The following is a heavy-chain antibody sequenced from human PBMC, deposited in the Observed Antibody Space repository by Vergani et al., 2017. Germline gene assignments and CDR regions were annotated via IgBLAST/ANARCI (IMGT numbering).Heavy chain of an antibody. Sequence: EVQLVESGGGLEQPGRSLRLSCTASGFTFGYYAMDWFRQAPGQGLEWGGGIRSKAYGQATIYAASVKGRFTISRDDSKSIAYLQMNNLQTEDTAMYYCVRDQVTMLRGSDALDIWGQGTMVTVSS. D-gene: IGHD3-10*01. V-gene: IGHV3-49*03. CDR3: VRDQVTMLRGSDALDI. J-gene: IGHJ3*02. CDR1: GFTFGYYA. CDR2: IRSKAYGQAT.